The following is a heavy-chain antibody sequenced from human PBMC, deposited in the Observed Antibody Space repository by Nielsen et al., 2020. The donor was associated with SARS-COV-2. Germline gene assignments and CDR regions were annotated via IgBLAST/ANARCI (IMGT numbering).Heavy chain of an antibody. D-gene: IGHD1-26*01. V-gene: IGHV5-51*01. CDR1: GYSFSDDW. J-gene: IGHJ4*02. Sequence: GGSLRLSCQGSGYSFSDDWIGWVRQMPGNGLEWIGNIYPSDFATRYSPSFEGQVTISVDKSIKTAYLQWSSLKASDSAMYYCAKSGSYKAAYYFDSWGQGTLVTVSS. CDR3: AKSGSYKAAYYFDS. CDR2: IYPSDFAT.